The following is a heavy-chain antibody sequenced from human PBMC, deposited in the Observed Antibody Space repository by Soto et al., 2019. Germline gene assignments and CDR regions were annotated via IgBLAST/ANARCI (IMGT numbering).Heavy chain of an antibody. D-gene: IGHD6-19*01. CDR3: ARDLAVAAPAYYGMDV. CDR1: GFTFSSYG. CDR2: IWYDGSNK. J-gene: IGHJ6*02. Sequence: GGSLRLSCAASGFTFSSYGMHWVRQAPGKGLEWVAVIWYDGSNKYYADSVKGRFTISRDNSKNTLYLQMNSLRAEDTAVYYCARDLAVAAPAYYGMDVSGQGTTVTVSS. V-gene: IGHV3-33*01.